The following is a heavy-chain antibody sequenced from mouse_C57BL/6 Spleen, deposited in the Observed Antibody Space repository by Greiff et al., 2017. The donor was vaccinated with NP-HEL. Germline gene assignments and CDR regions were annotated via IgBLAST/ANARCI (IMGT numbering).Heavy chain of an antibody. CDR1: GYAFSSYW. D-gene: IGHD4-1*01. CDR3: ARRLGPDYFDY. Sequence: VQLQHSGAELVKPGASVKISCKASGYAFSSYWMNWVKQRPGKGLEWIGQIYPGDGDTNYNGKFKGKATLTADKSSSTAYMQLSSLTSEDSAVYFCARRLGPDYFDYWGQGTTLTVSS. J-gene: IGHJ2*01. V-gene: IGHV1-80*01. CDR2: IYPGDGDT.